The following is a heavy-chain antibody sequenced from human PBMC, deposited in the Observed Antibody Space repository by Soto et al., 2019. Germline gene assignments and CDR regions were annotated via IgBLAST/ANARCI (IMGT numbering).Heavy chain of an antibody. J-gene: IGHJ4*02. CDR1: GYTFTSYD. V-gene: IGHV1-18*01. Sequence: QVQLVQSGAEVKKPGASVKVSCKASGYTFTSYDISWVRQAPGQGLEWMGWISDYYGNTNYAKKLQGSVTITTDTSTSTAYMDLRSRRSDDKPEYYCARDAPPEDYWGQGTLVTVSS. CDR3: ARDAPPEDY. CDR2: ISDYYGNT.